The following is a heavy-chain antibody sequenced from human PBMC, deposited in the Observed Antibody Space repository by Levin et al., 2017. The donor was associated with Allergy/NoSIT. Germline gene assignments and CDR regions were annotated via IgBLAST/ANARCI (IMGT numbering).Heavy chain of an antibody. D-gene: IGHD2-2*01. V-gene: IGHV4-59*01. J-gene: IGHJ6*02. CDR2: IYYSGST. CDR3: ASARYCSSTSCYDWNYYYGMDV. Sequence: TSETLSLTCTVSGGSISSYYWSWIRQPPGKGLEWIGYIYYSGSTNYNPSLKSRVTISVDTSKNQFSLKLSSVTAADTAVYYCASARYCSSTSCYDWNYYYGMDVWGQGTTVTVSS. CDR1: GGSISSYY.